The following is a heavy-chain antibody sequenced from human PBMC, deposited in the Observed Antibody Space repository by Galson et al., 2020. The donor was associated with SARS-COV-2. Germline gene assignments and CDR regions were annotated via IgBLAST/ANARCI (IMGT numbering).Heavy chain of an antibody. J-gene: IGHJ4*02. V-gene: IGHV3-30*18. CDR1: GFTFSNFN. CDR3: AKGIQEFDADPDY. CDR2: ISFDGNNE. D-gene: IGHD3-10*01. Sequence: TGGSLRLSCAASGFTFSNFNLHWVRQAPGKGLEWVAVISFDGNNEYYADSVKGRFTISRDNSKNTLFLQMNSLRPEDTAVYYCAKGIQEFDADPDYWGQGTLVTVS.